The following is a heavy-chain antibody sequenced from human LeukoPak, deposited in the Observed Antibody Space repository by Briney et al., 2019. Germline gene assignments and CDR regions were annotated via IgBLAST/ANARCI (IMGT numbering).Heavy chain of an antibody. V-gene: IGHV3-23*01. Sequence: GGSLRLSCAASGFTFSSYAMSWVRQAPGKGLEWVSAISGSGGSTYYPDSVKGRFTISRDNSKNTLHLQMNSLRAEDTAVYYCAKGSAKLRYYFDYWGQGTLVTVSS. J-gene: IGHJ4*02. CDR1: GFTFSSYA. CDR2: ISGSGGST. D-gene: IGHD3-16*01. CDR3: AKGSAKLRYYFDY.